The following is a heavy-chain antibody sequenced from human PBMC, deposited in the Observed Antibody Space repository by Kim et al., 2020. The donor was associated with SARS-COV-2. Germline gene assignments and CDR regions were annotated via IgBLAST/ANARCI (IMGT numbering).Heavy chain of an antibody. V-gene: IGHV1-3*01. J-gene: IGHJ4*02. CDR3: ARRVGGSYYVKYFDY. D-gene: IGHD1-26*01. Sequence: SQKSQGRVPLTRDTSASTAYMELSSLRSEDTAVYYCARRVGGSYYVKYFDYWGQGTLVTVSS.